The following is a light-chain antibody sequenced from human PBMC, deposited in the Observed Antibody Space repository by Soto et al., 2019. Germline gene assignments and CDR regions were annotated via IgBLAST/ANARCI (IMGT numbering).Light chain of an antibody. V-gene: IGKV3-20*01. CDR2: GTS. CDR1: QSVSSTY. Sequence: EIVLTQSPGTLSLSPGERATLSCRASQSVSSTYLAWYQQKPGQAPRLLIYGTSSRATGIPDRFSGGGSGTDFTLTISRLEPEDFAVYYCQQYGTSPSGTFGQGTKVEIK. J-gene: IGKJ1*01. CDR3: QQYGTSPSGT.